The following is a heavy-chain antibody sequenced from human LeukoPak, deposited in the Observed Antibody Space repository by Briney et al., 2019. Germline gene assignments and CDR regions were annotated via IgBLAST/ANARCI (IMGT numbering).Heavy chain of an antibody. Sequence: GSLRLSCAASGFTVTNNDMNWDRQAPGKGLEWVSVITSGGSTYFADCVKGRFTVSRDNSKNTLSLQMNSLRVEDTAVYYCARDLISGPATHDSWGQGALVTVSS. V-gene: IGHV3-66*01. CDR1: GFTVTNND. D-gene: IGHD2-15*01. CDR2: ITSGGST. J-gene: IGHJ4*02. CDR3: ARDLISGPATHDS.